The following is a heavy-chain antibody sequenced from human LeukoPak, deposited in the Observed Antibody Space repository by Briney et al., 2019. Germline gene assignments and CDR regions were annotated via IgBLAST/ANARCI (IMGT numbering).Heavy chain of an antibody. CDR1: GLTFSSYA. CDR3: AKEQSSSGFLDY. J-gene: IGHJ4*02. CDR2: ISGRGDRT. D-gene: IGHD6-6*01. V-gene: IGHV3-23*01. Sequence: GGSLRLSCAASGLTFSSYAMSWGRQAPGKGLEWVSAISGRGDRTYYADSVKGRFTISRDNSKNTLYLQMNSLRAEDTAVYYCAKEQSSSGFLDYWGQGTLVTVSS.